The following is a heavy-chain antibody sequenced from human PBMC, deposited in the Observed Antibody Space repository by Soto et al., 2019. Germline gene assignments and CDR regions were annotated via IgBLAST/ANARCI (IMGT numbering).Heavy chain of an antibody. CDR3: ARDGLDYYGLDV. V-gene: IGHV3-11*01. J-gene: IGHJ6*01. Sequence: QVQLVESGGGLVKPGAYLRLSCAASGFTLSDYYMTWVRQTPGKGLEWISYISSTGGTVNYADSVKGRFTISRDNIKNSLFLQMTSLRDEDTAVYYCARDGLDYYGLDVW. CDR2: ISSTGGTV. CDR1: GFTLSDYY.